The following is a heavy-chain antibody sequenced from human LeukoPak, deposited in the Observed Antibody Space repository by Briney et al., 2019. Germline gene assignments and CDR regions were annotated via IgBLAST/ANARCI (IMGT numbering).Heavy chain of an antibody. CDR1: GFTFSSYA. J-gene: IGHJ3*02. Sequence: GGSLRLSCAASGFTFSSYAMSWVRQAPGKGLEWVSAISGSGGSTYYADSVKGRFTISRDNSKNTLYLQMNSLRAEDTAVYYCAKQEGSGWYFDAFDIWAQGTMVTVSS. CDR2: ISGSGGST. V-gene: IGHV3-23*01. D-gene: IGHD6-19*01. CDR3: AKQEGSGWYFDAFDI.